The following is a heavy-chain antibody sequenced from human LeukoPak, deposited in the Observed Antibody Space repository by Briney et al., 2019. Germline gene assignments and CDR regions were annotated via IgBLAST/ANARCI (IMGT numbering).Heavy chain of an antibody. J-gene: IGHJ4*01. CDR1: GVSISSSNSY. Sequence: SETLSLTCTVSGVSISSSNSYWGWIRQPPGKGLEWIVSMSYSGHTYYNPSLKSRVTTSIDTSKNQLSLNLKSVTAADTAVYYCARDRDVDDFDSWGHGTLVTVSS. D-gene: IGHD2-15*01. V-gene: IGHV4-39*07. CDR2: MSYSGHT. CDR3: ARDRDVDDFDS.